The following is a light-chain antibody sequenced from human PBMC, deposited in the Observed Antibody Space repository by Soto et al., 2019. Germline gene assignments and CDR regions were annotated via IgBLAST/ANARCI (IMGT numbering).Light chain of an antibody. J-gene: IGKJ4*01. CDR3: QQRTSWPPT. CDR1: QSVSSY. Sequence: EIVLTQSPATLSLSPGERTTLSCRASQSVSSYLAWYQQKPGQAPRLLIYDAFNRATGIPARFSGSGSGTDFTLTISGLEAEDFAVYYCQQRTSWPPTFGGGTKVEIK. CDR2: DAF. V-gene: IGKV3-11*01.